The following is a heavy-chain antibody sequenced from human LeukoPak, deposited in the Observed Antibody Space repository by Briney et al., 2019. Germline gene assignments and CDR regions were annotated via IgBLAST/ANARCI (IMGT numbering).Heavy chain of an antibody. J-gene: IGHJ4*02. CDR2: INPNSGGA. CDR1: GYTFTGYY. Sequence: SVKVSCKASGYTFTGYYMHWVRQAPGQGLEWMGWINPNSGGANYAQKFQGRVTMTRDTSISTAYMELSRLRSDDTAVYYCASRITGDYGDYFDYWGQGTLVTVSS. V-gene: IGHV1-2*02. D-gene: IGHD4-17*01. CDR3: ASRITGDYGDYFDY.